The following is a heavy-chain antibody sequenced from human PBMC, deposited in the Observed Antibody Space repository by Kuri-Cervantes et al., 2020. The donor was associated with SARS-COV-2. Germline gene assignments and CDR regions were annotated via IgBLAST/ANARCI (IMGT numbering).Heavy chain of an antibody. Sequence: GSLRLSCAVSGYSISSGYYWGWIRQPPGKGLEWIGSIYHSGSTYYNPSLKSRVTISVDTSKNQFSLKLSSVTAADTAVYYCAGGKVPAYNWFDPWGQGTLVTVSS. CDR3: AGGKVPAYNWFDP. J-gene: IGHJ5*02. V-gene: IGHV4-38-2*01. D-gene: IGHD2-2*01. CDR1: GYSISSGYY. CDR2: IYHSGST.